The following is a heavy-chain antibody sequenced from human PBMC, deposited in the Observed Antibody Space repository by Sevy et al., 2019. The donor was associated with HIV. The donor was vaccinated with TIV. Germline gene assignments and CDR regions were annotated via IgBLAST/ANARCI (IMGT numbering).Heavy chain of an antibody. CDR2: IYTGGST. CDR1: GFTVSSNY. Sequence: GGSLRLSCAASGFTVSSNYMNWVRQAPGRGLEWVSVIYTGGSTYYSDSVKGRFAISIDNSRNTLYLQMNSLRAEDTAVYYCARGREGGLDFWGQGALVTVSS. D-gene: IGHD3-16*01. V-gene: IGHV3-53*01. CDR3: ARGREGGLDF. J-gene: IGHJ4*02.